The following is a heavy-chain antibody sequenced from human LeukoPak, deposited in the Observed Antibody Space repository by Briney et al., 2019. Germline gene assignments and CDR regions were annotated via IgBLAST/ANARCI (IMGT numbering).Heavy chain of an antibody. V-gene: IGHV3-7*01. CDR3: AREPYSSGWYPRIDYYYYGMDV. J-gene: IGHJ6*02. D-gene: IGHD6-19*01. CDR1: GFTFSSYG. Sequence: PGGSLRLSCAASGFTFSSYGMPWVRQAPGKGLEWVANIKQDGSEKYYVDSVKGRFTISRDNAKNSLYLQMNSLRAEDTAVYYCAREPYSSGWYPRIDYYYYGMDVWGQGTTVTVSS. CDR2: IKQDGSEK.